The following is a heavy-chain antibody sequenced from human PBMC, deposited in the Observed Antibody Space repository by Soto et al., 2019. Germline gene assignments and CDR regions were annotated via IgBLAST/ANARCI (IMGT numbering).Heavy chain of an antibody. D-gene: IGHD6-13*01. CDR2: ISSSSSYI. J-gene: IGHJ5*02. V-gene: IGHV3-21*01. CDR1: GFTFSSYS. CDR3: ARVSAAGWFDP. Sequence: EVQLVESGGGLVKPGGSLRLSCAASGFTFSSYSMNWVRQAPGKGLEWVSSISSSSSYIYYADSVKGRFTISRDNAKNSLYLQMNSLRAEDTAVYSCARVSAAGWFDPWGQGTLVTVSS.